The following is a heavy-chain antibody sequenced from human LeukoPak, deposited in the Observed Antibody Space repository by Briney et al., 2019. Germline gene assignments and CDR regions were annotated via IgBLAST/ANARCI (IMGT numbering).Heavy chain of an antibody. CDR2: INPNSGVT. J-gene: IGHJ5*02. CDR3: ARDAPHNWFDP. Sequence: ASVKVSCKASGYTFTGYYMHWVRPAPGQGLEWMGWINPNSGVTNYAQKFQGRVTMTRDTSISTAYMALSRLRSDDTAVYYCARDAPHNWFDPWGQGTLVTVSS. CDR1: GYTFTGYY. V-gene: IGHV1-2*02.